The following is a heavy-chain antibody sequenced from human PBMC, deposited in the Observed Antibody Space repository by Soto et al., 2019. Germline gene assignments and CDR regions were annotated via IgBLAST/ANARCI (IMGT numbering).Heavy chain of an antibody. V-gene: IGHV1-69*13. CDR3: AKGVTCFGELLPPYYYYGMDV. J-gene: IGHJ6*02. D-gene: IGHD3-10*01. CDR1: GGTFSSYA. CDR2: IIPIFGTA. Sequence: SVKVSCKASGGTFSSYAISGVRQAPGQGLEWMGGIIPIFGTANYAQKFQGRVTITADESTSTAYMELSSLRSEDTAVYDCAKGVTCFGELLPPYYYYGMDVWGQGTTVTVSS.